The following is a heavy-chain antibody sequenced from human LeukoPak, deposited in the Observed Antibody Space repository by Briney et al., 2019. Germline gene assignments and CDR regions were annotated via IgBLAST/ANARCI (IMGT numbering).Heavy chain of an antibody. Sequence: GGSLRLSCAASGFTFSSYWMHWVRQAPGKGLEWVAFIRYDGSNKYYADSVKGRFTISRDNSKNTLYLQMNSLRAEDTAVYYCAKQIVVVPAAIPPLDYWGQGTLVTVSS. D-gene: IGHD2-2*02. CDR3: AKQIVVVPAAIPPLDY. J-gene: IGHJ4*02. V-gene: IGHV3-30*02. CDR1: GFTFSSYW. CDR2: IRYDGSNK.